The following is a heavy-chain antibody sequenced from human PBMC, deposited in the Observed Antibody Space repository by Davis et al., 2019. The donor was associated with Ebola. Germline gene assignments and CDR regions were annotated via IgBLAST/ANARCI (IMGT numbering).Heavy chain of an antibody. D-gene: IGHD2-15*01. J-gene: IGHJ1*01. CDR2: MSRGSTSI. Sequence: PGGSLRLSCAASGFDFSDKSMNWVRQAPGKGLEWISYMSRGSTSIYYADSVKGRFTISRDNARNTLYLEMNSLRAEDTAIYYCASDRCSGGTCYGYFQHWGQGTLVTVSS. CDR1: GFDFSDKS. CDR3: ASDRCSGGTCYGYFQH. V-gene: IGHV3-48*04.